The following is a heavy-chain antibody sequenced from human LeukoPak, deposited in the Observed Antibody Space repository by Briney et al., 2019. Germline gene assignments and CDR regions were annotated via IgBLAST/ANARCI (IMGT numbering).Heavy chain of an antibody. Sequence: GGSLRLSCAASGFTFSSYSMNWVRQAPGKGLEWVSSISSSSSYIYYADSVKGRFTISRDNAKNSLYLQMNSLRAEDTAVYYCASSMIVVVPAAIGSDAFDIWGQGTMVTVSS. D-gene: IGHD2-2*02. CDR3: ASSMIVVVPAAIGSDAFDI. CDR1: GFTFSSYS. V-gene: IGHV3-21*01. J-gene: IGHJ3*02. CDR2: ISSSSSYI.